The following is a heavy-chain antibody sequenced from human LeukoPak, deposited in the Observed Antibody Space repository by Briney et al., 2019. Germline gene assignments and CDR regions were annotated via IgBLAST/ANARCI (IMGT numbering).Heavy chain of an antibody. V-gene: IGHV3-30-3*01. J-gene: IGHJ4*02. CDR2: ISYDGSNK. Sequence: GGSLRLSCAASGFTFSSYAMHWVRQAPGKGLEWVAVISYDGSNKYYADSVKGRSTISRDNAKNTLYLQMNSLRAEDTAVYYCARELMVKGFDYWGQGTLVTVSS. CDR3: ARELMVKGFDY. D-gene: IGHD2-8*01. CDR1: GFTFSSYA.